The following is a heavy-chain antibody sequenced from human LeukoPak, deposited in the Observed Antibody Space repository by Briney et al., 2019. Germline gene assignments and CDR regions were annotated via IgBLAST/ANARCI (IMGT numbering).Heavy chain of an antibody. CDR2: IWYDGSNK. Sequence: PGRSLRLSCAASGFTFSSYGMHWVRQAPGKGLEWVAVIWYDGSNKYYADSVKGRFTISRDNSKNTLYLQMNSLRAEDTAVYYCASDILTGLDAFDIWGRGAMVTVSS. CDR3: ASDILTGLDAFDI. CDR1: GFTFSSYG. V-gene: IGHV3-33*01. J-gene: IGHJ3*02. D-gene: IGHD3-9*01.